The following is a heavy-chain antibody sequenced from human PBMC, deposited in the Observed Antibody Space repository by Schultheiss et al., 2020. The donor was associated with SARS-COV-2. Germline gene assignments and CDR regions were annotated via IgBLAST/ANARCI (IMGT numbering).Heavy chain of an antibody. CDR2: IYYSGGT. V-gene: IGHV4-39*07. CDR1: GGSISSSSYY. Sequence: SETLSLTCTVSGGSISSSSYYWGWIRQPPGKGLEWIGSIYYSGGTYYNPSLKSRVTISVDTSKNQFSLKLSSVTAADTAVYYCARGQYCSGGSCYSVFDYWGQGALVTVSS. CDR3: ARGQYCSGGSCYSVFDY. J-gene: IGHJ4*02. D-gene: IGHD2-15*01.